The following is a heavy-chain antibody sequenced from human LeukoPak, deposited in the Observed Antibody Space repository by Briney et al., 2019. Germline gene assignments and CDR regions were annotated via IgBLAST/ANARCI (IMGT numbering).Heavy chain of an antibody. CDR3: ARSQTTTVAGTWDY. J-gene: IGHJ4*02. CDR2: IKQDGSEK. Sequence: GGSLRLSCAASGFTFSAYWMSWVRQAPGKGREWVANIKQDGSEKYYVDSVKGQFTISRDNAKNSLYLQMNSLRAEDTAVYYCARSQTTTVAGTWDYWGQGTLVTVSS. V-gene: IGHV3-7*01. D-gene: IGHD6-19*01. CDR1: GFTFSAYW.